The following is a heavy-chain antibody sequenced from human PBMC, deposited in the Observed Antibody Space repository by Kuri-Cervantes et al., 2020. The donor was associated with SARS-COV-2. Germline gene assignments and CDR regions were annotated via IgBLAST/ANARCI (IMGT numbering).Heavy chain of an antibody. CDR1: GFAFSNSW. CDR2: MNNDGTTI. J-gene: IGHJ2*01. CDR3: TRAGNWYFDL. Sequence: GESLKISCAASGFAFSNSWMHWVRQAPGEGLVWVPRMNNDGTTITYADIVKGRFTISRDNAKNTLYLQMNSLRVGDTAVYYCTRAGNWYFDLWGRGTLVTVSS. V-gene: IGHV3-74*03.